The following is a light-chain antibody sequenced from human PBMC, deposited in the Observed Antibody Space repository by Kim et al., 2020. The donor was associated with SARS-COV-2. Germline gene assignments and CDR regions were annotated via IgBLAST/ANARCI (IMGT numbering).Light chain of an antibody. CDR2: NAS. Sequence: DIQMTQSPSTLSASVGDRVTITCRTSQSIISRLNWYHQKPGRAPKRLIYNASSLQGGVPSRFSGSGSGTEFTLTISSLQPDDFATYYCQQYNSYSGTFGPGTKVDIK. CDR1: QSIISR. J-gene: IGKJ3*01. V-gene: IGKV1-5*01. CDR3: QQYNSYSGT.